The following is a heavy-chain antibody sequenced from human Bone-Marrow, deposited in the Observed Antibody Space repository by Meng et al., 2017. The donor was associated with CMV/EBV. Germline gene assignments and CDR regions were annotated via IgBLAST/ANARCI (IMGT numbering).Heavy chain of an antibody. CDR1: GFTFKNYE. J-gene: IGHJ3*01. D-gene: IGHD1-26*01. Sequence: GESLKISCDASGFTFKNYEMNWVRQAPGKGLEWVSYISKSGVTVFYADSVKGRFTISRDDAKNSLYLQMDSLGAEDTAVYYCARDGIVGEGGQGTMVTVSS. CDR2: ISKSGVTV. CDR3: ARDGIVGE. V-gene: IGHV3-48*03.